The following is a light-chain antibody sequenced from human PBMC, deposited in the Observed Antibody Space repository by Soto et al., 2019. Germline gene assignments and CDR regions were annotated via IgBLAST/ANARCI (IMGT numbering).Light chain of an antibody. J-gene: IGKJ3*01. V-gene: IGKV3D-15*01. Sequence: EIVMTQSPATLSVSPGERATLSCRASQSVSSNLAWYQQKPGQAPRLVIYDASTRATGIPARFSGSGSGTEFTLTISSLQSEDFAVYYCQQYYNWPFTFGPGTKVDIK. CDR1: QSVSSN. CDR2: DAS. CDR3: QQYYNWPFT.